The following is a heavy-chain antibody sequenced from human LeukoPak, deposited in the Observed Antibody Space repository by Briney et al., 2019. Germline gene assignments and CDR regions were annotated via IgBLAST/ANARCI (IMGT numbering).Heavy chain of an antibody. CDR1: GVSISTYY. Sequence: SETLSLTCSVSGVSISTYYWIWIRQPPAKGLEWMGFFSYIGSTKYNPSLKSRVTMSVDTSKNQFSLKLSSVTAADTAVYYCARMYSGTSYYFDYWGQGTLVTVSS. V-gene: IGHV4-59*01. J-gene: IGHJ4*02. D-gene: IGHD1-26*01. CDR3: ARMYSGTSYYFDY. CDR2: FSYIGST.